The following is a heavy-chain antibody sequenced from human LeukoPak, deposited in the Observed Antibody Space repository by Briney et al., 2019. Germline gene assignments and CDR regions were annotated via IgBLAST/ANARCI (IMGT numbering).Heavy chain of an antibody. CDR2: IRSTTNNYAT. D-gene: IGHD2-21*02. CDR3: SRHTHTSTYCGGDCSNY. CDR1: GFTFSGSA. J-gene: IGHJ4*02. Sequence: GGSLRLSCAGSGFTFSGSAMDWVRQASGKRLEWIGRIRSTTNNYATTYAASGKGRFTISRDDSQNTAYLQMNSLKTEDTAVYYCSRHTHTSTYCGGDCSNYWGQGTLVTVSS. V-gene: IGHV3-73*01.